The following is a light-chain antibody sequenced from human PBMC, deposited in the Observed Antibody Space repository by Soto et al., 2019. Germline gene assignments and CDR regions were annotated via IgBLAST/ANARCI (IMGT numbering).Light chain of an antibody. CDR1: QSVGSSY. J-gene: IGKJ5*01. Sequence: EIVLTQSPGTLSLSPGERATLSCRASQSVGSSYLAWYQQKPGQAPRLLIYGTSSRATGIPDRFSGSGSGTDFTLTISRLEPEDFAVYFCQQYAGPPTTFGQGTRLENK. CDR3: QQYAGPPTT. CDR2: GTS. V-gene: IGKV3-20*01.